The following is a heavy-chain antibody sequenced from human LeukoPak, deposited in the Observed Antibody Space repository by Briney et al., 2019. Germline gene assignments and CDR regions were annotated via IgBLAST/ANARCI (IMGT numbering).Heavy chain of an antibody. V-gene: IGHV3-74*01. D-gene: IGHD3-3*01. CDR3: ARDPEWLLYRYLDE. Sequence: PGGSLRLSCAASGFTFSSYWMHWVRQAPGKGLVWVSRINSDGSSTSYADSVKGRFTISRDNAKNTLYLQMNSLRTEDPAVYYGARDPEWLLYRYLDEWSQGTLVTVSS. CDR1: GFTFSSYW. CDR2: INSDGSST. J-gene: IGHJ4*02.